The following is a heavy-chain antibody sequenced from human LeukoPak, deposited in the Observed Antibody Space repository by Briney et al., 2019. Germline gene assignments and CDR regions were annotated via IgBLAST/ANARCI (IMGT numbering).Heavy chain of an antibody. D-gene: IGHD5-18*01. CDR1: GFTFSSCG. V-gene: IGHV3-30*18. CDR2: ISYDGSSK. CDR3: AKANPGYSYGLGDFDL. Sequence: HPGRSLRLSCAASGFTFSSCGIHWVRQAPGKGLEWVAVISYDGSSKYYADSVEGRFTISRDNSKNTLYLQMNSLRVEDTAVYYCAKANPGYSYGLGDFDLWGRGTLVTVSS. J-gene: IGHJ2*01.